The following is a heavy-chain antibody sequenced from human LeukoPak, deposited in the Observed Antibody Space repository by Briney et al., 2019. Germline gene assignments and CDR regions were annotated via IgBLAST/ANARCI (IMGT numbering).Heavy chain of an antibody. CDR1: GYSFTSYW. CDR3: ARGVDTAMVTGAFDI. J-gene: IGHJ3*02. CDR2: IYPGDSDT. V-gene: IGHV5-51*01. Sequence: GESLKISCKGSGYSFTSYWIGWVRQMPGKGLEWMGIIYPGDSDTRYSPSFQGQVTISADKSISTAYLQWSSLKASDTAMYYCARGVDTAMVTGAFDISGQGTMVTVSS. D-gene: IGHD5-18*01.